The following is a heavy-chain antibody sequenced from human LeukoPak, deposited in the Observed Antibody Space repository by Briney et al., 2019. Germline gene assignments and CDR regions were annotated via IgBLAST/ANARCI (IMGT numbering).Heavy chain of an antibody. CDR1: GFTVSSNF. D-gene: IGHD1-14*01. V-gene: IGHV3-53*01. CDR3: ARWYFAYYGMDV. Sequence: GGSLRLSCAASGFTVSSNFMSWVRQAPGKGLEWVSVIYSGGNTYYADSVEGRFTISRDNSKNTLYLQMSSLRAEDTAVYYCARWYFAYYGMDVWGQGTTVTVSS. CDR2: IYSGGNT. J-gene: IGHJ6*02.